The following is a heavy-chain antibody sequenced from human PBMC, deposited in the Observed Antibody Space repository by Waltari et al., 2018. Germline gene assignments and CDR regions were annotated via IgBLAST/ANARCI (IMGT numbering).Heavy chain of an antibody. D-gene: IGHD5-12*01. J-gene: IGHJ3*01. CDR3: ATYIGASVGTAAFDV. Sequence: QLQLQESGPGLVKPSETLSLTCSVSGVSITSNRHYWGWIRQPPGQGLEWIGTRSYSGATYSSPSLQSRVTISRDTSKNLLSLKLGSVTAADTAVYYCATYIGASVGTAAFDVWGLGTMVTVSS. V-gene: IGHV4-39*01. CDR2: RSYSGAT. CDR1: GVSITSNRHY.